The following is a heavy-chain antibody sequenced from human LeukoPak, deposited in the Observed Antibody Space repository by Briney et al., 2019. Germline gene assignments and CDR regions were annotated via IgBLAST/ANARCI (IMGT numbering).Heavy chain of an antibody. J-gene: IGHJ6*03. Sequence: GESLKTSCKGSGYSFSSYWIGWVRQMPGKGLEWMGITYPADSNTKYSPSFQGQVTISVDKSISTAYLQWSSLKASDTAMYFCARHISGSYYYYMDVWGKGTTVTVSS. V-gene: IGHV5-51*01. D-gene: IGHD3-10*01. CDR2: TYPADSNT. CDR1: GYSFSSYW. CDR3: ARHISGSYYYYMDV.